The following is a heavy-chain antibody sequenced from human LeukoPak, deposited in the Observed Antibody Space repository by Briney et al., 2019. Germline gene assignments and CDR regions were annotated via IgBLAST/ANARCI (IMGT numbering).Heavy chain of an antibody. CDR1: GFTFSSYS. D-gene: IGHD3-22*01. CDR3: ARVLYDSSGRTFDY. V-gene: IGHV3-21*01. CDR2: ISSSSSYI. Sequence: PGRSLRLSCAASGFTFSSYSMNWVRQAPGKGLEWVSSISSSSSYIYYADSVKGRFTISRDNAKNSLYLQMNSLRAEDTAVYYCARVLYDSSGRTFDYWGQGTLVTVSS. J-gene: IGHJ4*02.